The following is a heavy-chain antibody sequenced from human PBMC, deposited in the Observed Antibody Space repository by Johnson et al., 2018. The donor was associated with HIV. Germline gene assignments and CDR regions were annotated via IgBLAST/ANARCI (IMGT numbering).Heavy chain of an antibody. J-gene: IGHJ3*02. D-gene: IGHD3-22*01. CDR2: IYSGGST. V-gene: IGHV3-66*01. Sequence: VQLVESGGGLVQPGGSLRLSCAASGFTVSNNYMNWVRQAPGKGLEWVSVIYSGGSTYYADSVKGRFTISRANSKNTLYLQMNSLRAEDTAVYYCARGEYYYDSSGYSNTPDAFDIWGQGTMVTVSS. CDR1: GFTVSNNY. CDR3: ARGEYYYDSSGYSNTPDAFDI.